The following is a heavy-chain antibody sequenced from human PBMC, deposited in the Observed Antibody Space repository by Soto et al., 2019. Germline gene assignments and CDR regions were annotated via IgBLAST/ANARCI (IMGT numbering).Heavy chain of an antibody. Sequence: GAVQVSCTASVYNFNTFDIYWVRQATGHGLEWMGWMDPNSGNTGYAQELRGRVTMTRNTSNPTAYMELTSLTSDDTGVYYCAGGNFRYWGQGTLVTVSS. J-gene: IGHJ4*02. V-gene: IGHV1-8*02. CDR3: AGGNFRY. CDR1: VYNFNTFD. CDR2: MDPNSGNT.